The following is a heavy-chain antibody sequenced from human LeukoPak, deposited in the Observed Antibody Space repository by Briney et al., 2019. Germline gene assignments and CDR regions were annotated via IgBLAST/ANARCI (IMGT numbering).Heavy chain of an antibody. V-gene: IGHV4-31*03. J-gene: IGHJ4*02. D-gene: IGHD6-19*01. CDR2: IYYSGST. CDR3: APEWRDSMYSSGGGQFDY. Sequence: SETLSLTCTVSGGSISSGGYYWSWIRQHPGTGLEWIGYIYYSGSTYYNPSLKSRVTISVDTSKNQFSLKLSSVTAADTAVYNSAPEWRDSMYSSGGGQFDYWGQGTLVTVSS. CDR1: GGSISSGGYY.